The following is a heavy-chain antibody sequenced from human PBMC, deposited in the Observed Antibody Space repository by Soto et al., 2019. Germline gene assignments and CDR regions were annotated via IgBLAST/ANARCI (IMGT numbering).Heavy chain of an antibody. V-gene: IGHV1-2*02. CDR2: INPNNGAT. D-gene: IGHD3-3*01. CDR3: AKSRSRWAASLHS. Sequence: ASVKVSCKASGYTFIDYYSFWVRQAPGQGLEWVAWINPNNGATTYAQKFQGRVTMTRDTSIATVYLELTGLQSDDTAVYFCAKSRSRWAASLHSRGQGTVVTVSS. J-gene: IGHJ5*01. CDR1: GYTFIDYY.